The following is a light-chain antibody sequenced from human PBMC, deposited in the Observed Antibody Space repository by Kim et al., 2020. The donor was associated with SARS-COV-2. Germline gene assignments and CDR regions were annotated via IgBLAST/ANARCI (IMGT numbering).Light chain of an antibody. V-gene: IGKV1-39*01. J-gene: IGKJ2*01. CDR3: QQTSNIPYT. CDR2: AAS. Sequence: SASIGDSVTITCRSSQSINNYLDWYQQKEGKAPEPLIFAASSLQSGVPSRFSGSGSGTDFTLTISSLQPEDFATYYCQQTSNIPYTFGQGTKLEI. CDR1: QSINNY.